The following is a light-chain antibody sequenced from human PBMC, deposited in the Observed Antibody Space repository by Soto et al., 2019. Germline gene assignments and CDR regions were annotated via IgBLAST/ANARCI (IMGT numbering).Light chain of an antibody. CDR2: TAS. CDR1: QDIRNY. J-gene: IGKJ5*01. CDR3: QKYNSALT. Sequence: DIQMTQSPSSLAASIGDTVTITCRASQDIRNYFAWYQQTPGKVPKLLIYTASTLQSGVPSRLSGSGSGTDFTLTISSLQPEDVATYYCQKYNSALTFGQGTRLEIK. V-gene: IGKV1-27*01.